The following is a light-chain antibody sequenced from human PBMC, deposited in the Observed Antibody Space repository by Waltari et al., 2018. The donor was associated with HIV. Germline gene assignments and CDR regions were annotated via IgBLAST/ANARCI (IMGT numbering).Light chain of an antibody. J-gene: IGLJ2*01. V-gene: IGLV3-1*01. Sequence: SSELIQPPSMSVSPGQTASITCSGDKLGNKYASWYQQKPAQSPVLVMYQDNKRPSDIPERFSGSNSGDTATLTISGTQALDEADYYCQAWDTSGVVFGGGTKLTVL. CDR2: QDN. CDR3: QAWDTSGVV. CDR1: KLGNKY.